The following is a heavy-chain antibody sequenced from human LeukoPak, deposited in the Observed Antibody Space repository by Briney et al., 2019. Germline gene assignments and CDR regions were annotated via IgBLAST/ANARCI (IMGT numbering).Heavy chain of an antibody. CDR3: AGSYYDFWSGYFCFDY. D-gene: IGHD3-3*01. CDR1: GFTFSSYW. CDR2: IKQDGSEK. J-gene: IGHJ4*02. Sequence: GGSLRLSCAASGFTFSSYWMSWVRQAPGKGLEWVANIKQDGSEKYYVDSVKGRFTISRDNAKNSLYLQMNSLRAEDKAVYYCAGSYYDFWSGYFCFDYWGQGTLVTVS. V-gene: IGHV3-7*01.